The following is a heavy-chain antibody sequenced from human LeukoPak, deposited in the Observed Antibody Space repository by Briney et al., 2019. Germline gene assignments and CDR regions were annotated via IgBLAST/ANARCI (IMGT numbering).Heavy chain of an antibody. Sequence: GGSLRLSCAASGFTFSSYSMNWVRQAPGKGLEWVSYISSSSSTIYYADSVKGRFTISRDNAKNSLYLQMNSLRAEDTAVYYCARGGGSYYVGYWFDPWGQGTLVTVSS. CDR3: ARGGGSYYVGYWFDP. CDR1: GFTFSSYS. J-gene: IGHJ5*02. CDR2: ISSSSSTI. D-gene: IGHD2-15*01. V-gene: IGHV3-48*01.